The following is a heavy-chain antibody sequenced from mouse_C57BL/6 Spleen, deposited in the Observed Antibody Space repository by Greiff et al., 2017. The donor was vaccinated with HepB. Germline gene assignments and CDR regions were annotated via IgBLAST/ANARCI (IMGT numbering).Heavy chain of an antibody. J-gene: IGHJ4*01. V-gene: IGHV1-59*01. CDR1: GYTFTSYW. Sequence: VKLQQPGAELVRPGTSVKLSCKASGYTFTSYWMHWVKQRPGQGLEWIGVIDPSDSYTNYNQKFKGKATLTVDTSSSTAYMQLSSLTSEDSAVYYCARRDYGSRDAMDYWGQGTSVTVSS. CDR2: IDPSDSYT. CDR3: ARRDYGSRDAMDY. D-gene: IGHD1-1*01.